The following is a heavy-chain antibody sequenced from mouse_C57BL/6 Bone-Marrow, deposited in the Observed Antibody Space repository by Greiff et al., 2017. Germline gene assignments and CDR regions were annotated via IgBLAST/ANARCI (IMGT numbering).Heavy chain of an antibody. J-gene: IGHJ1*03. CDR1: GFTFSSYA. CDR2: ISSGGDYI. CDR3: TREKDYGSSSDWYFDV. D-gene: IGHD1-1*01. Sequence: EVQLVESGEGLVQPGGSLKLSCAASGFTFSSYAMSWVRQTPEKRLEWVAYISSGGDYIYYADTVKGRFTISRDNARNTLYLQMSSLKSEDTAMYDCTREKDYGSSSDWYFDVWGTGTTVTVSS. V-gene: IGHV5-9-1*02.